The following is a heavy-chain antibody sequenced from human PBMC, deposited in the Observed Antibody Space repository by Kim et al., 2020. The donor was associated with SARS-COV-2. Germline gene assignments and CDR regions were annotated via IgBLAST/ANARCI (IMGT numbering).Heavy chain of an antibody. Sequence: SETLSLTCTVSGDSISRSSNYWGWIRQPPGKGLEWIASINYSGNTYYNPSLKSRVTISVDTSKNQFSLKMRSVTAADTAVYYCARLVSENSAVEYWGQGTLVTVSS. V-gene: IGHV4-39*01. J-gene: IGHJ4*02. CDR1: GDSISRSSNY. CDR3: ARLVSENSAVEY. CDR2: INYSGNT.